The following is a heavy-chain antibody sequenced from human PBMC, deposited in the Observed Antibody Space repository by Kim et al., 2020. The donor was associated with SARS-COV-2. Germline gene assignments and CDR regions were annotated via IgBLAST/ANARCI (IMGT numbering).Heavy chain of an antibody. J-gene: IGHJ6*02. CDR3: ASDLGYCSSTSCLGYYYYGMDV. V-gene: IGHV1-3*01. CDR2: INAGNGNT. Sequence: ASVKVSCKASGYTFTIYAMHWVRQAPGQRLEWMGWINAGNGNTKYSQKFQGRVTITRDTSASTAYMELSSLRSEDTAVYYCASDLGYCSSTSCLGYYYYGMDVWGQGTTVTLSS. D-gene: IGHD2-2*01. CDR1: GYTFTIYA.